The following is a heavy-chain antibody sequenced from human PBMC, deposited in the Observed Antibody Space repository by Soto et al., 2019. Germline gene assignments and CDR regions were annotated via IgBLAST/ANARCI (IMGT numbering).Heavy chain of an antibody. CDR2: ISDYNGNT. CDR3: ARAVAVAGTYYWYFDL. D-gene: IGHD6-19*01. Sequence: QVQLVQSGAEVKKPGASVKVSCKASGYTFTSYGMTWVRQAPGQGREWMGWISDYNGNTNYAQKLQGRVTMTTDTSTNTAYLELRSLGSDDTAVYYCARAVAVAGTYYWYFDLWGRGTLVTVSS. J-gene: IGHJ2*01. CDR1: GYTFTSYG. V-gene: IGHV1-18*04.